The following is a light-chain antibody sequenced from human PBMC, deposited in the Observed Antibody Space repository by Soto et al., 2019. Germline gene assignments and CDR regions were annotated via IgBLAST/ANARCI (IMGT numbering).Light chain of an antibody. V-gene: IGLV2-14*01. CDR1: SSDVGGYNY. Sequence: QSVLTQPASVSGSPGQSITISCTGSSSDVGGYNYVSWYQQHPGKAPKLTIYDVSNRPSGVSNRFSGSKSGSTASLTISGLQSEDEADYYCSSYTASSTVVFGGGTQLTVL. CDR2: DVS. CDR3: SSYTASSTVV. J-gene: IGLJ2*01.